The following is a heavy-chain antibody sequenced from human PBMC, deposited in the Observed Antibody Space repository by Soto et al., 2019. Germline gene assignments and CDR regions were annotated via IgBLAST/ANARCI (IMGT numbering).Heavy chain of an antibody. Sequence: VQLVESGGGSVQPGGSLRLHCAASGFTFSSHWMYWVRQAPGKGLFWVSRINSEGSSRRYADSVNGRFTVSRDNAKNKLYLQMNSLRAEDTAVYYCAREATYSSGRGMDVWGQGTLVTVSS. J-gene: IGHJ4*02. D-gene: IGHD3-22*01. V-gene: IGHV3-74*01. CDR1: GFTFSSHW. CDR3: AREATYSSGRGMDV. CDR2: INSEGSSR.